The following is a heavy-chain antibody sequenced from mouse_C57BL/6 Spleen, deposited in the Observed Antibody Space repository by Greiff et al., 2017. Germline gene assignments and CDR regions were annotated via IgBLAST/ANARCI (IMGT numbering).Heavy chain of an antibody. CDR2: IWTGGGT. J-gene: IGHJ1*03. CDR1: GFSLTSYA. Sequence: VKLVESGPGLVAPSQSLSITCTVSGFSLTSYAISWVRQPPGKGLEWLGVIWTGGGTNYNSALKSRLSISKDNSKSQVFLKMNSLQTDDTARYYCARSRYGSSPYWYFDVWGTGTTVTVSS. D-gene: IGHD1-1*01. CDR3: ARSRYGSSPYWYFDV. V-gene: IGHV2-9-1*01.